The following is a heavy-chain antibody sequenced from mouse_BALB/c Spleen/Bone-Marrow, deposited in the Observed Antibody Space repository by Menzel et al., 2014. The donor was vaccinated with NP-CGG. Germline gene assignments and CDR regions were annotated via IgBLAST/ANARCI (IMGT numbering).Heavy chain of an antibody. J-gene: IGHJ3*01. Sequence: EVQLQQSGAELVKPGASVKLSCTASDFNIKDAYMHWVKQRPEQGLEWIGRIDPANVNTIYDTKFQGKATITADTSSNTAYLLLSSLTSEDTAVYYCAVYYYGRSSFAYWGQGTLVTVSA. CDR1: DFNIKDAY. D-gene: IGHD1-1*01. CDR2: IDPANVNT. CDR3: AVYYYGRSSFAY. V-gene: IGHV14-3*02.